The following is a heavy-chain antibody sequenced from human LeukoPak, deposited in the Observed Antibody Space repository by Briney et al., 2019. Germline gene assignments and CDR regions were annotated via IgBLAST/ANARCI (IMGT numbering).Heavy chain of an antibody. Sequence: KPSETLSLTCTVSGGSISSDSYYWAWIRQPPGKGLEWIASIYYSGSTYYNPSLKSRVTISVDTSRNQFSLKLSFVTAADTAVYYCASLAVAGLSEGYWGQGTLVIVSS. CDR3: ASLAVAGLSEGY. V-gene: IGHV4-39*01. CDR2: IYYSGST. J-gene: IGHJ4*02. CDR1: GGSISSDSYY. D-gene: IGHD6-19*01.